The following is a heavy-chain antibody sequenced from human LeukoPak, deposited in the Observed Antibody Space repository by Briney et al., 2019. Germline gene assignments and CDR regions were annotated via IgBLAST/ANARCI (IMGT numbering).Heavy chain of an antibody. CDR1: GGSISNYY. CDR3: ARQAAANSVDY. D-gene: IGHD2-2*01. CDR2: INYSGST. Sequence: SETLSLTCTVSGGSISNYYWSWIRQPPGKGLEWIRYINYSGSTTYNPSLKSRVTISVDTSKNQFSLKLTSATAADTAVYYCARQAAANSVDYWGQGTVVTVSS. J-gene: IGHJ4*02. V-gene: IGHV4-59*08.